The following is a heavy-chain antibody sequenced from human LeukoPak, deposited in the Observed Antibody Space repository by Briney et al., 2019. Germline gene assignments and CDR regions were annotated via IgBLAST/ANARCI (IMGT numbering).Heavy chain of an antibody. V-gene: IGHV3-48*04. CDR3: ARELLLCGGDCNDY. J-gene: IGHJ4*02. CDR2: ISSSSSTI. CDR1: GFTFSSYS. D-gene: IGHD2-21*02. Sequence: GGSLRLSCAASGFTFSSYSMNWVRQAPGKGLEWVSYISSSSSTIYYADSVKGRFTISRDNAKNSLYLQMNSLRVEDTAIYYCARELLLCGGDCNDYWGQGTLVTVSS.